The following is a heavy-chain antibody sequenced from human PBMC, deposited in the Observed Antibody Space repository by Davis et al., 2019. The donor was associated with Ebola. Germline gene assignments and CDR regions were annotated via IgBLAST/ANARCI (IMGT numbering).Heavy chain of an antibody. CDR1: GFTVSSNY. CDR2: IYSGGST. Sequence: GESLKISCAASGFTVSSNYMSWVRQAPGKGLEWVSVIYSGGSTYYADSVKGRFTISRDNSKNTLYLQMNSLRAEDTAVYYCASPSIAAAGTLYYYYGMDVWGQGTTVTVSS. CDR3: ASPSIAAAGTLYYYYGMDV. J-gene: IGHJ6*02. V-gene: IGHV3-66*01. D-gene: IGHD6-13*01.